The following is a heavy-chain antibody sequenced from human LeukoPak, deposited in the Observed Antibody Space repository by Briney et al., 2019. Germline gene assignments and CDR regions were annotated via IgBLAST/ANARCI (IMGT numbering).Heavy chain of an antibody. V-gene: IGHV4-61*02. CDR1: GGSISSGSYY. J-gene: IGHJ5*02. D-gene: IGHD3-3*01. CDR2: IYTRGST. CDR3: ARSKGTYYDFWSGAGGSWFDP. Sequence: SETLSLTCTVSGGSISSGSYYWSWIRQPAGKGLEWIGRIYTRGSTNYNPSLKSRVTISVDTSKNQFSLKLSSETAADTAVYDCARSKGTYYDFWSGAGGSWFDPWGQGPLVTVSS.